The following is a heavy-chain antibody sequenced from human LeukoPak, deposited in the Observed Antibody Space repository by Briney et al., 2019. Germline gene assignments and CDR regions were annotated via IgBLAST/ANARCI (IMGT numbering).Heavy chain of an antibody. CDR2: ISSSSSTI. D-gene: IGHD6-13*01. CDR1: GFTFSSYS. J-gene: IGHJ4*02. Sequence: GGSLRLSCTASGFTFSSYSMNWVRQAPGKGLEWVSYISSSSSTIYYADSVKGRFTISRDNAKNSLYLQMNSLRAEDTAVYYCARHSSSWYEDYFDYWGQGTLVTVSS. CDR3: ARHSSSWYEDYFDY. V-gene: IGHV3-48*01.